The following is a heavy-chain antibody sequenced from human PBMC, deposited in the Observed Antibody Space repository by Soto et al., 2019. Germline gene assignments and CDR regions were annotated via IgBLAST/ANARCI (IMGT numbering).Heavy chain of an antibody. CDR1: GYTFRSHG. Sequence: QVELVQSGAEVKKPGASVKVSCKASGYTFRSHGISWVRQAPGQGLEWMGWISVDNGDTNYAQKLQGRVTVTTDTSTSTAYTELRSLRSEDTAVYYCARMVRGSNIDYYHYMDVWGKGTPVTVSS. CDR2: ISVDNGDT. CDR3: ARMVRGSNIDYYHYMDV. D-gene: IGHD3-10*01. V-gene: IGHV1-18*01. J-gene: IGHJ6*03.